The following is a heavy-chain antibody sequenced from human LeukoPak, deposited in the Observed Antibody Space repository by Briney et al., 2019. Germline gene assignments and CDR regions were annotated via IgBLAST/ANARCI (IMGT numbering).Heavy chain of an antibody. CDR1: GGSFSGYY. CDR2: INHSGST. V-gene: IGHV4-34*01. D-gene: IGHD4-11*01. CDR3: ARGPNVTTRLYFDY. J-gene: IGHJ4*02. Sequence: SETLSLTCAVYGGSFSGYYWSWIRQPPGKGLEWIGEINHSGSTNYNPSLKSRVTISVDTSKNQFSLKLSSVTAAGTAVYYCARGPNVTTRLYFDYWGQGTLVTVSS.